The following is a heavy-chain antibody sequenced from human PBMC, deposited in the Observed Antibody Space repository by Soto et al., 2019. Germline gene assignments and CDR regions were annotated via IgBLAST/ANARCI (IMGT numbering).Heavy chain of an antibody. CDR1: VFNVGAFA. J-gene: IGHJ4*02. D-gene: IGHD1-20*01. CDR3: TRETVAGITGLDY. CDR2: ISVSDAFI. Sequence: SCAASVFNVGAFAVNWVRQAPGKGLEWVSGISVSDAFIYYADTVSGRFSISRDASENILYLQMNSLRVDDTALYYCTRETVAGITGLDYWGPGTLVTVSS. V-gene: IGHV3-23*01.